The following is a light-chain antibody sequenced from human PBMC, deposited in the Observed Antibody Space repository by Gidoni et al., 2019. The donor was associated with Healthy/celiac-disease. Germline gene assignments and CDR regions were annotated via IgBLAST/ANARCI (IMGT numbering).Light chain of an antibody. CDR1: QSISSY. CDR2: AAS. J-gene: IGKJ4*01. V-gene: IGKV1-39*01. Sequence: DIQMTQSPSSLSASVGDRVTITCRASQSISSYLNWYQQKPGKAPKLLIDAASSLQSGGPSRFSGSVSGTDFTLTISSLQPEDFATYYCQQSYSTPTFGGGTKVEIK. CDR3: QQSYSTPT.